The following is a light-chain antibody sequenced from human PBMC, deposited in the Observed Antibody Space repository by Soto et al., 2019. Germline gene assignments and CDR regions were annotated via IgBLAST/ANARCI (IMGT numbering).Light chain of an antibody. V-gene: IGLV3-21*04. CDR1: NIGSKS. CDR3: QLWDSSSDPHVV. J-gene: IGLJ2*01. CDR2: YDS. Sequence: SYELTQPPSVSVAPGKTARITCGGNNIGSKSVHWYQQRPGQAPVLVIYYDSDRPSGIPERFSGSNSGNTATLTISRVEAGDEADYYCQLWDSSSDPHVVFGGGTQLTVL.